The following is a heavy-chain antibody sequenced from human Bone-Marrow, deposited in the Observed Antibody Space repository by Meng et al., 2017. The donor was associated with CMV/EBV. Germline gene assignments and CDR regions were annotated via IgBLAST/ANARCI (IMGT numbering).Heavy chain of an antibody. V-gene: IGHV3-9*01. D-gene: IGHD6-19*01. CDR1: GFTFDDYA. CDR2: ISWNSGSI. CDR3: AKVASSGWYDYYFDY. J-gene: IGHJ4*02. Sequence: SLKISCSASGFTFDDYAMHWVRQAPGKGLEWVSGISWNSGSIGYADSVKGRFIISRDNAKNSMYLRMNSLRAEDTAVYYCAKVASSGWYDYYFDYWGQGTLVTVSS.